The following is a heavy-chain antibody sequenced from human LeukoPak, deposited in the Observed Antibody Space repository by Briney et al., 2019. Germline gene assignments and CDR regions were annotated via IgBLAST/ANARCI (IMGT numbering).Heavy chain of an antibody. CDR1: GFTFSSYG. CDR2: ISYGGSNK. J-gene: IGHJ4*02. CDR3: AKGSNRGVATIDY. V-gene: IGHV3-30*18. Sequence: PGGSLRLSCAASGFTFSSYGMHWVRQAPGKGLDWVAVISYGGSNKYYADSVKGRFTISRDNSKNTLFLQMNSLRAEDTAVYYCAKGSNRGVATIDYWGQGTLVTVSS. D-gene: IGHD5-24*01.